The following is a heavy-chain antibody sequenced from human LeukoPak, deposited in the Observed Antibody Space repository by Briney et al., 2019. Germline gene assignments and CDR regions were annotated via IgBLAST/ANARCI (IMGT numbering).Heavy chain of an antibody. Sequence: GGSLRLSCAASGFTLSSYGMHWVRQAPGKGLDWVAFIRYDGSEKDYADSVKGRFTISRDNSKNTVYLEMNSLRAEDTAVYYCAKDLTYDTTGFDYWGQGTLVTVSS. CDR1: GFTLSSYG. CDR3: AKDLTYDTTGFDY. D-gene: IGHD3-22*01. CDR2: IRYDGSEK. V-gene: IGHV3-30*02. J-gene: IGHJ4*02.